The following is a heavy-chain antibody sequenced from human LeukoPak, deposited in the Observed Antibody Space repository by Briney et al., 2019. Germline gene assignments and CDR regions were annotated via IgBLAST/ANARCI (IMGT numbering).Heavy chain of an antibody. Sequence: GGSLRLSCAASGFTFSNYGMHWVRQAPGKGLEWVVVILSDGSKEFYKDSVKGRFTISRDNSKNTLYLQMNSLRAEDTAVYYCAREIAAAGTFYFDYWGQGTLVTVSS. D-gene: IGHD6-13*01. V-gene: IGHV3-33*01. CDR3: AREIAAAGTFYFDY. J-gene: IGHJ4*02. CDR1: GFTFSNYG. CDR2: ILSDGSKE.